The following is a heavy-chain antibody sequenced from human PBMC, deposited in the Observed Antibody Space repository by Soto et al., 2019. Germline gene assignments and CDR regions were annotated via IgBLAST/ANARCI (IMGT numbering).Heavy chain of an antibody. D-gene: IGHD3-16*01. Sequence: QVQLVESGGGVVQPGRSLRLSCAASGFTFSSYAMHWVRQAPGKGLEWVAVISYDGSNKYYADSVKGRFTISRDNSKNTLYLQMNSLRAEDTAVYYCARDTDAGGFDYWGQGTLVTVSS. CDR2: ISYDGSNK. CDR1: GFTFSSYA. J-gene: IGHJ4*02. CDR3: ARDTDAGGFDY. V-gene: IGHV3-30-3*01.